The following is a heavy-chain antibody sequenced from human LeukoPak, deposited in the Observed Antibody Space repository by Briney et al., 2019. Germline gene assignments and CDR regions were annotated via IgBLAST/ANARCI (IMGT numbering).Heavy chain of an antibody. CDR3: ARENDYGDPRSAFDI. Sequence: GGSLRLSCAASGFTFSSYWMHWVRHAPGKGLVWVSRINSDGSSTSYADSVKGRFTISRDNSKNTLYLQMNSLRAEDTAVYYCARENDYGDPRSAFDIWGQGTMVTVSS. D-gene: IGHD4-17*01. J-gene: IGHJ3*02. CDR1: GFTFSSYW. CDR2: INSDGSST. V-gene: IGHV3-74*01.